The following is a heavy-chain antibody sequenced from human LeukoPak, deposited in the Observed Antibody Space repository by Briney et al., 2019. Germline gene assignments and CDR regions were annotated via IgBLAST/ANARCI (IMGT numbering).Heavy chain of an antibody. Sequence: SETLSLTCTVSGGSISSGGYYWSWIRQHQGKGLEWIGYIYYSGSTYYNPSLKSRVTISVDTSKNQFSLKLSSVTAADTAVYYCARVKRRFGEHDYWGQGTLVTVSS. CDR1: GGSISSGGYY. CDR3: ARVKRRFGEHDY. V-gene: IGHV4-31*03. J-gene: IGHJ4*02. D-gene: IGHD3-10*01. CDR2: IYYSGST.